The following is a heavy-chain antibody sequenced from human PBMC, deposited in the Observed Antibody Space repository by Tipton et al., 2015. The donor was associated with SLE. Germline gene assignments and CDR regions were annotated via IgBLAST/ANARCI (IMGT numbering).Heavy chain of an antibody. CDR2: IWYDGSSK. CDR3: AREGRESYGKDV. V-gene: IGHV3-33*01. J-gene: IGHJ6*02. CDR1: GFTLSSFG. Sequence: SLRLSCAASGFTLSSFGMHWVRQGPGKGLEWVAVIWYDGSSKYYADSVKGRFTISRDTTQNTMYLQMESLRVEDTAVYYCAREGRESYGKDVWGQGTTVTVSS.